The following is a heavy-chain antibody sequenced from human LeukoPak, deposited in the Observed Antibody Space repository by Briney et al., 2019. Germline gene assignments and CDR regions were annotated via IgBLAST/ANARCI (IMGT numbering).Heavy chain of an antibody. V-gene: IGHV1-18*01. D-gene: IGHD3-22*01. J-gene: IGHJ4*02. CDR3: ARDGHRMNYYGGSDYHFDY. CDR1: GYTFTSFG. CDR2: ISAYNGNT. Sequence: ASVKVSCKASGYTFTSFGITWVRQAPGQGLEWMGWISAYNGNTNYAQKLQGRVTMTTDTSTSTAYMELRSLRSDDTALYYCARDGHRMNYYGGSDYHFDYWGQGTLVTVSS.